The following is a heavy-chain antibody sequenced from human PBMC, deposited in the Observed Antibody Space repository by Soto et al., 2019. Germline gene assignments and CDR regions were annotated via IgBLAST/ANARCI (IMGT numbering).Heavy chain of an antibody. CDR3: ARVGEGGSSSNNHDY. D-gene: IGHD6-6*01. CDR1: CGSIISYY. CDR2: VFYNESI. V-gene: IGHV4-59*01. J-gene: IGHJ4*02. Sequence: PADTLSRTCAVSCGSIISYYWSVILRPPLNLLEWIGYVFYNESINYSPSLKGRCTMSMEMSTNHFSLELRCVTAADTAVYFCARVGEGGSSSNNHDYWGPGALVTASS.